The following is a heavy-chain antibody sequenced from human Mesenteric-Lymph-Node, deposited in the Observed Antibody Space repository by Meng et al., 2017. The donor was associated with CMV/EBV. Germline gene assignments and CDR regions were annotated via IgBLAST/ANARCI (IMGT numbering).Heavy chain of an antibody. D-gene: IGHD3-10*01. V-gene: IGHV1-2*06. CDR2: INPNSGGT. CDR3: ASGARLDYYGSGSYYYDY. Sequence: TFTGYYLHWGRQAPGQGPEWMGRINPNSGGTNYVQKFQGRVTMTRDTSISTAYMELSSLRSDDTAVYYCASGARLDYYGSGSYYYDYWGQGTLVTVSS. CDR1: TFTGYY. J-gene: IGHJ4*02.